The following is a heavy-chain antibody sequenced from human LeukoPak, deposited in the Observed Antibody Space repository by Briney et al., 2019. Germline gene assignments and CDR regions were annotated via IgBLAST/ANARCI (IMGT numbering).Heavy chain of an antibody. Sequence: SETLSLTCAVYGGSFSGYYWSWIRQPPGKGLEWIGEINHSGSTNYNPSLKSRVTISVDKSKNQFSLKLSSVTAADTAVYYCARGVGYGHYFDYWGQGTLVTVSS. D-gene: IGHD4-17*01. V-gene: IGHV4-34*01. CDR3: ARGVGYGHYFDY. J-gene: IGHJ4*02. CDR2: INHSGST. CDR1: GGSFSGYY.